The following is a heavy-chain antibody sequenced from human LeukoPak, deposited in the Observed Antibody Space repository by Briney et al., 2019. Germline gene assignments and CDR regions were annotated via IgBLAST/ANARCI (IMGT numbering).Heavy chain of an antibody. CDR3: ATKRGYRCSWHP. CDR1: GGSFSGYY. V-gene: IGHV4-34*01. CDR2: INHSGST. Sequence: SETLSLTCAVYGGSFSGYYWSWIRQPPGKGLEWIGEINHSGSTNYNPSLKSRVTISVDTSKNQFSLKLSSVTAADTAVYYCATKRGYRCSWHPWGQGTLVTVSS. J-gene: IGHJ5*02. D-gene: IGHD6-13*01.